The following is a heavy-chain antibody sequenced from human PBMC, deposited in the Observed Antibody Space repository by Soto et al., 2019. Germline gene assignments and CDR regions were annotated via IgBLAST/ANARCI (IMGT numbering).Heavy chain of an antibody. CDR2: IVVGSGNT. CDR1: GFTFTSSA. D-gene: IGHD3-22*01. V-gene: IGHV1-58*01. CDR3: AASRDYYDSSGSFWFDP. J-gene: IGHJ5*02. Sequence: ASVKVSCKACGFTFTSSAVQWVRQARGQRLEWIGWIVVGSGNTNYAQKFQERVTITRDMSTSTAYMELSSLRSEDTAVYYCAASRDYYDSSGSFWFDPWGQGTLVTVSS.